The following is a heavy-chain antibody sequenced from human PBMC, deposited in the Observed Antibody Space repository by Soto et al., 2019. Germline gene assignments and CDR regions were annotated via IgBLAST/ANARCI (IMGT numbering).Heavy chain of an antibody. Sequence: GGSLRLSCAASGFTFSSYGMHWVRQAPGKGLEWVAVIWYDGSNKYYADSVKGRFTISRDNSKNSLYLQMNSLRDEDTAVYYCARKGMGSGWYYFDYWGQATRVTVSS. J-gene: IGHJ4*02. CDR3: ARKGMGSGWYYFDY. CDR2: IWYDGSNK. CDR1: GFTFSSYG. D-gene: IGHD6-19*01. V-gene: IGHV3-33*01.